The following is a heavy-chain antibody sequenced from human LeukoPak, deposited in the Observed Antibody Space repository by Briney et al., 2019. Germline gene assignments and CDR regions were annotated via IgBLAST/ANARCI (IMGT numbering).Heavy chain of an antibody. CDR1: GGSFNGYY. V-gene: IGHV4-34*01. Sequence: PSETLSLTCAVYGGSFNGYYWSWIRQPPGKGLTWIGEINHSGSTKYNPSLKSRLTISVDTSKNQFSLKLSSVTAADTAVYYCARLAALMAFDYWGQGSLVTVSS. J-gene: IGHJ4*02. D-gene: IGHD2-8*01. CDR2: INHSGST. CDR3: ARLAALMAFDY.